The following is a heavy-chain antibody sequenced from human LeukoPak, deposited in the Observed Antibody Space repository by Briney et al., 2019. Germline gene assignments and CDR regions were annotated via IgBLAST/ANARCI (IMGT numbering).Heavy chain of an antibody. D-gene: IGHD5-18*01. J-gene: IGHJ5*02. CDR1: GGTFTSYA. CDR3: AGGLVTAMAYNWFDP. V-gene: IGHV1-69*13. CDR2: IIPIFGTA. Sequence: ASVKVSFTASGGTFTSYAISWVRQAPGQGLEWMGGIIPIFGTANYAQKFQGRVTITADESTSTAYMELSSLRSEDTAVYYCAGGLVTAMAYNWFDPWGQGTLVTVSS.